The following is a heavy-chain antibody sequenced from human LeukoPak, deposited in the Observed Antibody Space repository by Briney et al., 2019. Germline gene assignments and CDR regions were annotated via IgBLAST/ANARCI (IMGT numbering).Heavy chain of an antibody. CDR1: GFTFSSHW. V-gene: IGHV3-7*01. Sequence: GGSLRLSCAASGFTFSSHWMSWVRQAPGKGLEWVASVKQDVGEKYYVDSVKGRFTISRDNAKNSLSLHMNSLRAEDTAVYYCARGAPGFAGPMFDYWGQGTLVTVSS. J-gene: IGHJ4*02. CDR3: ARGAPGFAGPMFDY. D-gene: IGHD3-10*01. CDR2: VKQDVGEK.